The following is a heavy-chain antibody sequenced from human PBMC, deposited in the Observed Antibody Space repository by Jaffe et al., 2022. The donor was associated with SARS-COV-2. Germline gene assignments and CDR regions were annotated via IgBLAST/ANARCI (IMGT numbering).Heavy chain of an antibody. Sequence: EVQLVESGGGLVQPGRSLRLSCTASGFTFGDYAMSWVRQAPGKGLEWVGFIRSKAYGGTTEYAASVKGRFTISRDDSKSIAYLQMNSLKTEDTAVYYCTRGVAGTRNGQYFQHWGQGTLVTVSS. D-gene: IGHD6-19*01. CDR3: TRGVAGTRNGQYFQH. CDR2: IRSKAYGGTT. J-gene: IGHJ1*01. V-gene: IGHV3-49*04. CDR1: GFTFGDYA.